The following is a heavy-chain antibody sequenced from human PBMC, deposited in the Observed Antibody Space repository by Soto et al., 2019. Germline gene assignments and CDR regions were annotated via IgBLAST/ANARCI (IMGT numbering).Heavy chain of an antibody. CDR1: GYTFSGYY. CDR3: ASRSSGQYYNGVEI. J-gene: IGHJ6*01. D-gene: IGHD3-10*01. V-gene: IGHV1-2*02. Sequence: ASVKVSCKASGYTFSGYYVHWMRQICGQGLERMGWITPDGGGTNYEPKFRDRVTLTRDTSLNTVYMELKGLTSHDTAVYFCASRSSGQYYNGVEIWGQGTTVTVSS. CDR2: ITPDGGGT.